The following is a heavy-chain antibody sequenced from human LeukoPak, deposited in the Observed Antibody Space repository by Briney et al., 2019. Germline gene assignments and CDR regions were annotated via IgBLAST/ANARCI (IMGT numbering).Heavy chain of an antibody. J-gene: IGHJ6*02. CDR1: GFTFSSYS. Sequence: PGGSLRLSCAASGFTFSSYSMNWVRQAPGKGLEWVSSISSSSSYIYYADSVKGRFTISRDNAKNSLYLQMNSLRAEDTAVYYCARDKDTAMVYYYYYGMGVWGQGTTVTVSS. CDR3: ARDKDTAMVYYYYYGMGV. V-gene: IGHV3-21*01. CDR2: ISSSSSYI. D-gene: IGHD5-18*01.